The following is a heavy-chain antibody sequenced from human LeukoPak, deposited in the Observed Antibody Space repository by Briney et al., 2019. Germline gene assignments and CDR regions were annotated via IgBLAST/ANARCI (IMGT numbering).Heavy chain of an antibody. CDR3: ARHSYYYYYMDV. Sequence: SETLSLTCAVYGGSFSGYYWSWIRQPPGKGLEWIGEINHSGSTNYNPSLKSRVTISVDTSKNQFSLKLSSVTAADTAVYYCARHSYYYYYMDVWGKGTTVTVSS. V-gene: IGHV4-34*01. J-gene: IGHJ6*03. CDR1: GGSFSGYY. CDR2: INHSGST.